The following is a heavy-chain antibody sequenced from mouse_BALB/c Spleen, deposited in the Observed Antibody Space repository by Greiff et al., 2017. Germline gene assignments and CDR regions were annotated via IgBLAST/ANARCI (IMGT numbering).Heavy chain of an antibody. CDR2: IDPANGNT. CDR3: APTMITI. V-gene: IGHV14-3*02. Sequence: VQLKESGAELVKPGASVKLSCTASGFNIKDTYMHWVKQRPEQGLEWIGRIDPANGNTKYDPKFQGKATITADTSSNTAYLQLSSLTSEDTAVYYCAPTMITIWGQGTTLTVSS. J-gene: IGHJ2*01. D-gene: IGHD2-4*01. CDR1: GFNIKDTY.